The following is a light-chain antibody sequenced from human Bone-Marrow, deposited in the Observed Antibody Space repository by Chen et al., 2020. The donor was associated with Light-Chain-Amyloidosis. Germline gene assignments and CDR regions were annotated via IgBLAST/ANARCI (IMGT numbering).Light chain of an antibody. Sequence: SYELTQPPSVSVSPGQTARITCSGDDLPKKYAYWYQQKPGQAPVLVIHRDTERPSGISERFSGSSSWTTATLTISGVQAEGEADYHCQSADSSGTYEVIFGGGTKLTVL. CDR1: DLPKKY. CDR2: RDT. V-gene: IGLV3-25*03. J-gene: IGLJ2*01. CDR3: QSADSSGTYEVI.